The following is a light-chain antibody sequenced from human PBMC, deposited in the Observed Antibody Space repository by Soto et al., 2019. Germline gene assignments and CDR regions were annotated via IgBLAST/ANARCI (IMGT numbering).Light chain of an antibody. CDR1: QSVSRH. CDR3: QQRSNWPPLT. J-gene: IGKJ4*01. V-gene: IGKV3-11*01. CDR2: DAS. Sequence: EIVLTLSPATLSLSPGERATLSCRASQSVSRHLAWYQQRPGQAPRLLIYDASTRATGIPARFSGSGSGTDFTLTISSLEPEDFAVYYCQQRSNWPPLTFGGGTKVEIK.